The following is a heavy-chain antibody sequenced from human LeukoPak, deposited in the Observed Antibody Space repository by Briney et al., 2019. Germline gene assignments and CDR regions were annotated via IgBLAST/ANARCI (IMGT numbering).Heavy chain of an antibody. Sequence: ASVKVSCKASGGTFSSYAISWVRQAPGQGLEWMGRIIPILGIANYAQKFQGRVTITADKSTSTAYMELSSLRSEDTAVYYCASSFYGGNSRGDYWGQGTLVTVSS. J-gene: IGHJ4*02. D-gene: IGHD4-23*01. CDR1: GGTFSSYA. V-gene: IGHV1-69*04. CDR3: ASSFYGGNSRGDY. CDR2: IIPILGIA.